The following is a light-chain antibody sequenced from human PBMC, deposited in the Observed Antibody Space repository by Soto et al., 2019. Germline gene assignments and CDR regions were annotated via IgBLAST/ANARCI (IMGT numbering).Light chain of an antibody. CDR1: QDISNY. Sequence: DIQMSQSPSSLSASVGDRVTITCQASQDISNYLKWYQHKPGKPPKLLIYDASNLETGVPSRFSGSKSGTAFTFTISSLQPEDIATYYCQQYDNLPFSFGGGTKVEIK. J-gene: IGKJ4*01. CDR2: DAS. V-gene: IGKV1-33*01. CDR3: QQYDNLPFS.